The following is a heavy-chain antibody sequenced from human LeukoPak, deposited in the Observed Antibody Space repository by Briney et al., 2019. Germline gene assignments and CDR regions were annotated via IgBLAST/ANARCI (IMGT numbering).Heavy chain of an antibody. CDR2: INDSGGT. J-gene: IGHJ4*02. V-gene: IGHV4-34*01. Sequence: SETLSLTCAVYGGSFSGYFWSWIRQPPGKGLEWIGEINDSGGTNYNSSLKNRVSISVDTSNSQFSLKLSSVTAADTAVYYCARGPGILTGYSPLDYWGQGNLVTVSS. CDR3: ARGPGILTGYSPLDY. D-gene: IGHD3-9*01. CDR1: GGSFSGYF.